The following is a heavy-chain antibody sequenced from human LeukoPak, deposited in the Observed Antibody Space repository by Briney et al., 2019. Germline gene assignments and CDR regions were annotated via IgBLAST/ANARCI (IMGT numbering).Heavy chain of an antibody. CDR2: INHSGST. D-gene: IGHD2-2*01. CDR1: GGSFSSYY. Sequence: SETLSLTCAVYGGSFSSYYWSWIRQPPGKGLEWIGEINHSGSTNYNPSLKSRVTISVDTSKNQFSLKLSSVTAADTAVYYCASFGRGVPAANPSYWGQGTLVTVSS. V-gene: IGHV4-34*01. CDR3: ASFGRGVPAANPSY. J-gene: IGHJ4*02.